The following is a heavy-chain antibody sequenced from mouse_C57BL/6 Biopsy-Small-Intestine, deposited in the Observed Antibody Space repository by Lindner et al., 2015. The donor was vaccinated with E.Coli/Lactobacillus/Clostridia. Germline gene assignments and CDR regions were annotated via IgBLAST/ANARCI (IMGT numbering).Heavy chain of an antibody. J-gene: IGHJ3*01. CDR3: VELSWFAY. Sequence: VQLQESGGGLVQPKGSLKLSCAASGFSFNTYAMNWVRQAPGKGSEWVARIRSKSNNYATYYADSVKDRFTISRDDSESMLYLQMNNLKTEDTAMYYCVELSWFAYWGQGTLVTVSA. V-gene: IGHV10-1*01. CDR2: IRSKSNNYAT. CDR1: GFSFNTYA.